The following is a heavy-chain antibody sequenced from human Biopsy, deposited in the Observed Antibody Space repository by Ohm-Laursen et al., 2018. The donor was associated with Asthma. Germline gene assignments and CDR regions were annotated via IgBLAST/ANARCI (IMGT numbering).Heavy chain of an antibody. V-gene: IGHV3-30*05. D-gene: IGHD6-13*01. Sequence: SLRLSCAASGFTFRTYGMHWVRQTPGKGLEWLSSISYDGHNQHYADSVKGRFTISRDNSKNTVSLEMNSLRRDDTAVYFRARATVAAAGNDWGQGTLVTVSS. CDR3: ARATVAAAGND. CDR1: GFTFRTYG. J-gene: IGHJ4*02. CDR2: ISYDGHNQ.